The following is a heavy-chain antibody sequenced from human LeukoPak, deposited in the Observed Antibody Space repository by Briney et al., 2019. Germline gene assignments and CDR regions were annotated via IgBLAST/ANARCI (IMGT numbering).Heavy chain of an antibody. V-gene: IGHV4-39*01. CDR1: GDSVSSSSYY. CDR2: MYYSGST. Sequence: SETLSLTCSVFGDSVSSSSYYWGWIRQPPGKGLEWIGSMYYSGSTYYNSSLKSRTTIFVDTSKNQVSLKLSYVTAADTAVYYCARGKGDLLYWGQGTLVTVSS. J-gene: IGHJ4*02. D-gene: IGHD1-26*01. CDR3: ARGKGDLLY.